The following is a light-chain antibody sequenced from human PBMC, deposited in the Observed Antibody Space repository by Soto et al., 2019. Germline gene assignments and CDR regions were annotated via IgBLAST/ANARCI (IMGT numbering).Light chain of an antibody. V-gene: IGKV3-20*01. CDR2: GAS. CDR1: QSVSSSY. Sequence: EIVLTQSPGILSLSPGERATLSCRASQSVSSSYLAWYQRKPGQAPRLLIYGASSRATGIPDRFSGGGSGTDFALIISRLEPEDFAVYYCQQYHNSPPTFGQGTKVDI. CDR3: QQYHNSPPT. J-gene: IGKJ1*01.